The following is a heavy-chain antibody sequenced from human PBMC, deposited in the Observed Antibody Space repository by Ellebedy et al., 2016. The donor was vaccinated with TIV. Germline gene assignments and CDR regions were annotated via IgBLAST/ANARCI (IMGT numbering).Heavy chain of an antibody. D-gene: IGHD6-19*01. CDR1: GDSVPNNDAA. V-gene: IGHV6-1*01. Sequence: SQTLSLTCAISGDSVPNNDAAWNWIRQSPSRGLEWLGRTYYRSQWIYEYAVSVKSRITITADTSKNQFSLYLKSVTPEDTAVYYCARDHYNSGLYDSWGQGTLVTVSS. CDR3: ARDHYNSGLYDS. J-gene: IGHJ4*02. CDR2: TYYRSQWIY.